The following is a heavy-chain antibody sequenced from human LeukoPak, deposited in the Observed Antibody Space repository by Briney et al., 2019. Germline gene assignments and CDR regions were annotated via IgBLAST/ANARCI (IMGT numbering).Heavy chain of an antibody. CDR3: ARLAANYDFWSGSPDPYYYYGMDV. D-gene: IGHD3-3*01. J-gene: IGHJ6*02. V-gene: IGHV4-39*01. CDR1: GGSISSSSYY. Sequence: SETLSLTCTVSGGSISSSSYYWGWIRQPPGKGLEWIGSIYYSGSTYYNPSLKSRVTITVDTSKNQFSLKLSSVTAADTAVYYCARLAANYDFWSGSPDPYYYYGMDVWGQGTTVTVSS. CDR2: IYYSGST.